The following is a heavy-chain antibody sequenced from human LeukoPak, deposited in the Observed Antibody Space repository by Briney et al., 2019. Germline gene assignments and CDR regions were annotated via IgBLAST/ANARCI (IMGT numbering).Heavy chain of an antibody. V-gene: IGHV3-30-3*01. J-gene: IGHJ4*02. CDR2: ISYDGSNK. Sequence: GGSLRLSCAASGFTFSSYAMPWVRQAPGKGLEWVAVISYDGSNKYYADSVKGRFTISRDNSKNTLYLQMNSLRAEDTAVYYCALKNVDTAMVDYWGQGTLVTVSS. D-gene: IGHD5-18*01. CDR3: ALKNVDTAMVDY. CDR1: GFTFSSYA.